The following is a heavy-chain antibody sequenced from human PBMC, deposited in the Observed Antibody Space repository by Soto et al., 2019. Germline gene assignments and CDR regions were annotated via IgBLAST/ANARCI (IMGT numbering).Heavy chain of an antibody. J-gene: IGHJ4*02. V-gene: IGHV3-33*01. Sequence: GGSLRLSCAASGFTFSSYGMHWVRQAPGKGLEWVAVIWYDGSNKYYADSVKGRFAISRDNSKNTLYLQMNSLRAEDTAVYYCARDFTNYDILPGTLDFRGQGTVVTVSS. CDR2: IWYDGSNK. CDR1: GFTFSSYG. CDR3: ARDFTNYDILPGTLDF. D-gene: IGHD3-9*01.